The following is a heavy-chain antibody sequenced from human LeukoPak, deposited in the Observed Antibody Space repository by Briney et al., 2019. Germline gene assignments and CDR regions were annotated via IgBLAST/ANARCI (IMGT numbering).Heavy chain of an antibody. D-gene: IGHD3-22*01. J-gene: IGHJ4*02. V-gene: IGHV4-59*08. Sequence: SETLSLTCTVSGGSISSYYWSWIRQPPGEGLEWIGYIYYSGSTNYNPSLKSRVTISVDTSKNQFSLKLSSVTAADTAVYYCARSHYYDSSGYYYWGQGTLVTVSS. CDR3: ARSHYYDSSGYYY. CDR1: GGSISSYY. CDR2: IYYSGST.